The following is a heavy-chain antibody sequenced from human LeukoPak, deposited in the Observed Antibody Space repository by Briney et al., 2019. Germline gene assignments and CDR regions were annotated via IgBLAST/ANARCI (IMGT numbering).Heavy chain of an antibody. Sequence: ASVKVSCKASGYTFTSYGISWVRQAPGQGLEWMGRISAYDGNTNYAQKLQGRVTMTTDTSTSTAYMELRSLRSGDTAVYYCARDTAMGNFDYWGQGTLVTVSS. J-gene: IGHJ4*02. CDR2: ISAYDGNT. D-gene: IGHD5-18*01. CDR1: GYTFTSYG. V-gene: IGHV1-18*01. CDR3: ARDTAMGNFDY.